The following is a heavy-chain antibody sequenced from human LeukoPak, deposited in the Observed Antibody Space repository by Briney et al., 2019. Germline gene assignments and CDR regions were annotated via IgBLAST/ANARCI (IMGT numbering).Heavy chain of an antibody. D-gene: IGHD2-15*01. CDR2: IYYSGST. CDR3: AKEGLKDCSGGSCYSSYFDY. J-gene: IGHJ4*02. CDR1: GGSISSSSYY. V-gene: IGHV4-39*07. Sequence: SETLSLTCTVSGGSISSSSYYWGWIRQPPGKGLEWIGSIYYSGSTYYNPSLTSRITISVDTSKNRFSLKLSSVTAADTAVYYCAKEGLKDCSGGSCYSSYFDYWGQGTLVTVSS.